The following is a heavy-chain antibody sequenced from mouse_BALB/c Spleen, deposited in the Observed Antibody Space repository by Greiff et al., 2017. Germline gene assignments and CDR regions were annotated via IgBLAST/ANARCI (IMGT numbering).Heavy chain of an antibody. J-gene: IGHJ1*01. CDR1: GFTFSSYA. CDR3: ARGILRPWYFDV. V-gene: IGHV5-9-4*01. CDR2: ISSGGSYT. Sequence: EVKVVESGGGLVKPGGSLKLSCAASGFTFSSYAMSWVRQSPEKRLEWVAEISSGGSYTYYPDTVTGRFTISRDNAKNTLYLEMSSLRSEDTAMYYCARGILRPWYFDVWGAGTTVTVSS. D-gene: IGHD1-2*01.